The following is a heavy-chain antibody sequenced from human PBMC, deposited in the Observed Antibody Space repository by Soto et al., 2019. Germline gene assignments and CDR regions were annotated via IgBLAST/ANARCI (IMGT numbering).Heavy chain of an antibody. D-gene: IGHD3-10*01. CDR1: GFTFNSHW. V-gene: IGHV3-74*01. CDR2: IKGDESST. CDR3: ARGGLGTYLLDY. Sequence: EVQLVESGGGLVQPGGSLRLSCAASGFTFNSHWMHWVRQAPGKGLVWVSRIKGDESSTSYADSVKGRFTISRDNAKNTLYLQMNSLRAEETAVYYCARGGLGTYLLDYWGQGALVTVSS. J-gene: IGHJ4*02.